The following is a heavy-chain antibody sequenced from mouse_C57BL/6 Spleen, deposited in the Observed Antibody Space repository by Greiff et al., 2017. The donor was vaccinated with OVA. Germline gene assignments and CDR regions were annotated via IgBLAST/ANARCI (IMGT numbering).Heavy chain of an antibody. CDR2: IDPEDGET. V-gene: IGHV14-2*01. CDR3: ARKAIWGTVRDY. J-gene: IGHJ2*01. Sequence: DVKLVESGAELVKPGASVKLSCTASGFNIKDYYMHWVKQRTEQGLEWIGRIDPEDGETKYAPKFQGKATITADTSSNTAYLQLSSLTSEDTAVYYCARKAIWGTVRDYWGQGTTLTVSS. CDR1: GFNIKDYY. D-gene: IGHD1-1*01.